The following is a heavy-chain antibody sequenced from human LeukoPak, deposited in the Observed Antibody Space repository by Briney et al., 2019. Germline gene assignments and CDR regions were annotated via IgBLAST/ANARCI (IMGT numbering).Heavy chain of an antibody. CDR2: TYYRSKWYY. V-gene: IGHV6-1*01. CDR1: GDSVSSNSAS. D-gene: IGHD5-12*01. J-gene: IGHJ4*02. CDR3: ARGATTYFDY. Sequence: SQTLSLTCAISGDSVSSNSASWNWVRQSPSRGLEWLGRTYYRSKWYYDYAVSVKSRITINPDTSKNQFSLQLNSVPPDDTALYYCARGATTYFDYWGQGTLVTVSS.